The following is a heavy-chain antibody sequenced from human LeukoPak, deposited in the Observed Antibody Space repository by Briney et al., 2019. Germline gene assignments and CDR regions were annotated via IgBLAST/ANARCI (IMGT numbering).Heavy chain of an antibody. CDR2: ISFSGDNT. CDR3: ARDIELST. V-gene: IGHV3-23*01. D-gene: IGHD3-16*02. J-gene: IGHJ3*01. Sequence: PGGSLRLSRAASGFTFRDSAMTWVRQAPGKGLQWVSLISFSGDNTYYADSVRGRFTISRDNAKDTLYLQMNSLRAEDTAIYYCARDIELSTWGLGTTVTVSS. CDR1: GFTFRDSA.